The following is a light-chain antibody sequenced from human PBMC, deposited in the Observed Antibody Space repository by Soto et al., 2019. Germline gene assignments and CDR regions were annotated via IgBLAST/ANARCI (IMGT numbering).Light chain of an antibody. V-gene: IGKV1-33*01. Sequence: DIQMTQSPSSLSASVGARVTITCQASQDISNYLNWYQQKPGKAPKLLIYDASNLETGVPSRFSGSGSGTDFTFTISSLQPEDIATYYCQQYDNLITLGQGTRLEIK. CDR3: QQYDNLIT. CDR2: DAS. CDR1: QDISNY. J-gene: IGKJ5*01.